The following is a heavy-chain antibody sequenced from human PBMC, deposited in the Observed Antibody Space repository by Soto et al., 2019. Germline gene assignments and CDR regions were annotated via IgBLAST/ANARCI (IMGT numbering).Heavy chain of an antibody. V-gene: IGHV3-23*01. CDR1: GFTLMNYA. J-gene: IGHJ3*01. Sequence: EVQLLVSGGGSVQPGGSLRLSCAVSGFTLMNYAMSWVRQAPGKGLEWVSQISARGYRTYYADSVTGRFTISKDSSKNTLLLQLSSLSGEVPAVYYCEGSWTWGQGKMVTVSS. D-gene: IGHD5-12*01. CDR3: EGSWT. CDR2: ISARGYRT.